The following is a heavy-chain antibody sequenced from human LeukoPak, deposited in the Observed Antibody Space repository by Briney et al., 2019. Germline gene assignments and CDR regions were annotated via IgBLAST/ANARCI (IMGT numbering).Heavy chain of an antibody. CDR3: AQSPYSSGYSNYFDY. CDR2: IIPIFGTA. D-gene: IGHD3-22*01. V-gene: IGHV1-69*06. J-gene: IGHJ4*02. CDR1: GGTFSSYA. Sequence: SVKVSCKASGGTFSSYAISWVRQAPGQGLEWMGGIIPIFGTANYAQKFQGRVTITADRSTSTAYMELSSLRSEDTAVYYCAQSPYSSGYSNYFDYWGQGTLVTVSS.